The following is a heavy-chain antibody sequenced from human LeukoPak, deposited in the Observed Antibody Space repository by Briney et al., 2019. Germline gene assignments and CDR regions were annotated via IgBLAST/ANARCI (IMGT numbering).Heavy chain of an antibody. J-gene: IGHJ3*02. D-gene: IGHD2-15*01. CDR3: ARAPPALVVAAKRGRADAFDI. CDR1: GGSISSGGYY. V-gene: IGHV4-30-2*02. Sequence: PSETLSLTCTVSGGSISSGGYYWSWIRQPPGKGLEWIGYIYHSGSTYYNPSLKSRVTISVDRSKNQFSLKLSSVTAADTAVYYCARAPPALVVAAKRGRADAFDIWGQGTMVTVSS. CDR2: IYHSGST.